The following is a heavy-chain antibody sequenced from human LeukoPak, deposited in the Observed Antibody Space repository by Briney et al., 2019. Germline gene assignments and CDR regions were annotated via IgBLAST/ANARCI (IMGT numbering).Heavy chain of an antibody. CDR2: IYSSGST. D-gene: IGHD3-10*01. CDR1: GGSIRSGGYS. CDR3: ARGYYYDY. V-gene: IGHV4-30-2*01. J-gene: IGHJ4*02. Sequence: SQTLSLTCTVSGGSIRSGGYSWDWIRQPPGKGLEWIGYIYSSGSTYYNPSLESRVTISVDRSKNQCSLGLSSMTAADTAVYYCARGYYYDYWGQGTLVTVSS.